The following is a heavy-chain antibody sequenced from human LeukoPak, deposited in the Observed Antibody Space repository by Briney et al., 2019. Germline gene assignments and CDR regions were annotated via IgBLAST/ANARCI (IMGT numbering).Heavy chain of an antibody. D-gene: IGHD6-19*01. V-gene: IGHV4-39*07. CDR3: ARGGSGWYFGVLGIDY. Sequence: KPSETLSLTCTVSGGSISSTSYYWSWIRQPPGKGLEWIGEINHSGSTNYNPSLKSRVTISVDTSKNQFSLKLSSVTAADTAVYYCARGGSGWYFGVLGIDYWGQGTLVTVSS. CDR2: INHSGST. CDR1: GGSISSTSYY. J-gene: IGHJ4*02.